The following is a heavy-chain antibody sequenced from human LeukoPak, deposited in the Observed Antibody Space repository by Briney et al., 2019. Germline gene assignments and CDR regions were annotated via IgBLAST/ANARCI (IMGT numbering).Heavy chain of an antibody. CDR1: GYTFTSYG. V-gene: IGHV1-18*01. J-gene: IGHJ4*02. CDR2: ISAYNGNT. CDR3: ARVNPRSVGGTFDY. Sequence: ASVKVSRKASGYTFTSYGISWVRQAPGQGLEWMGWISAYNGNTNYAQKLQGRVTMTTDTSTSTAYMELRSLRSDDTAVYYCARVNPRSVGGTFDYWGQGTLVTVSS. D-gene: IGHD3-16*01.